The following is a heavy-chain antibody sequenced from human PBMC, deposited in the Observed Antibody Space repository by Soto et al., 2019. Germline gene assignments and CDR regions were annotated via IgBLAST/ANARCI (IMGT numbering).Heavy chain of an antibody. V-gene: IGHV4-39*01. CDR2: AFHTGTT. J-gene: IGHJ5*02. CDR1: GDSISTIAYY. CDR3: ATHHPHHYDISGYFDH. Sequence: QLQLQESGPGLVKPSETLSLTCAVSGDSISTIAYYWAWIRQPPGKGLEWIGSAFHTGTTYHNPSLKSRVTIAVDTSRNHFSLMLSSVTAADTAVYYCATHHPHHYDISGYFDHWGRGTLVSVSS. D-gene: IGHD3-22*01.